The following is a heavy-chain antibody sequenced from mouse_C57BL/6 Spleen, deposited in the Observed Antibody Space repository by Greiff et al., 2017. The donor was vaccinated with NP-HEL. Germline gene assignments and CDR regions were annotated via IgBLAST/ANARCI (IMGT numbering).Heavy chain of an antibody. CDR3: TTQLTRDD. CDR2: IDPENGDT. Sequence: EVQLQQSGAELVRPGASVKLSCTASGFNIKDDYMHWVKQRPEQGLEWIGWIDPENGDTEYASKFQGKATITADTSSNTAYLQLSSLTSEDTAVYYCTTQLTRDDWGQGTTLTVSS. V-gene: IGHV14-4*01. J-gene: IGHJ2*01. D-gene: IGHD1-3*01. CDR1: GFNIKDDY.